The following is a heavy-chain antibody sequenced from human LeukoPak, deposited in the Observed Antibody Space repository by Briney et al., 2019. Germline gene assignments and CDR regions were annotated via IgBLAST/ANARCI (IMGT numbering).Heavy chain of an antibody. J-gene: IGHJ6*02. D-gene: IGHD5-18*01. CDR1: GFTFSSYG. CDR3: AKDLDTAMTRYYYYGMDV. Sequence: PGGSLRLSCAASGFTFSSYGMHWVRQAPGKGLEWAAVISYDGSNKYYADSVKGRFTISRDNSKNTLYLQMNSLRAEDTAVYYCAKDLDTAMTRYYYYGMDVWGQGTTVTVSS. V-gene: IGHV3-30*18. CDR2: ISYDGSNK.